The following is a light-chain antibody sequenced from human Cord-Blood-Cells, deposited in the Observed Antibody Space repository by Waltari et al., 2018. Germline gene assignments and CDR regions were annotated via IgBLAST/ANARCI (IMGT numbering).Light chain of an antibody. V-gene: IGKV3-20*01. J-gene: IGKJ1*01. CDR3: QQYGSSPQT. CDR1: QSVSSSY. Sequence: EIVLTQSPGTLSLSPGERATLSCRASQSVSSSYLAWYQQKPDQAPMLLIYGASSRATDIPDRFSGSGSGTDFTLTISRLEPEDFAVYYCQQYGSSPQTFGQGTKVEIK. CDR2: GAS.